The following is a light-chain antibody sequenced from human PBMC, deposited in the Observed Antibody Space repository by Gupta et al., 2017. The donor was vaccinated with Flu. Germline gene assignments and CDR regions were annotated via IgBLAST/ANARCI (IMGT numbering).Light chain of an antibody. CDR3: QSYDGNSLWV. CDR2: ENK. V-gene: IGLV6-57*03. CDR1: GGSIDNTY. J-gene: IGLJ3*02. Sequence: FFLTQSHSVPEPPGRTVTIPCTRSGGSIDNTYVQWYRQRPGSAPTTVIYENKKRSSGVPDRCSGSIDTSSNSASLTISGLKTEDEADYYGQSYDGNSLWVFGGGTKLTVL.